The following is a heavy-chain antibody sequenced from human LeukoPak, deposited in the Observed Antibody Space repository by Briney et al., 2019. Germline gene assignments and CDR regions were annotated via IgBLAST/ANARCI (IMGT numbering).Heavy chain of an antibody. V-gene: IGHV1-2*02. J-gene: IGHJ6*02. CDR2: INPNSGGT. CDR1: GYTFTGYY. Sequence: ASVTVSCKASGYTFTGYYMHWVRQAPGQGLEWMGWINPNSGGTNYAQKFQGRVTMTRDTSISTAYMELSRLRSDDTAVYYCARDFGGDSSGTYYYYGMDVWGQGTTVTVSS. D-gene: IGHD3-22*01. CDR3: ARDFGGDSSGTYYYYGMDV.